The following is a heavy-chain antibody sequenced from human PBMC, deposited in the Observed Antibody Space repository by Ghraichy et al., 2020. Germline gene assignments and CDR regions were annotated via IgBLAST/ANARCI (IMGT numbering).Heavy chain of an antibody. V-gene: IGHV4-39*01. CDR2: IYYTGST. J-gene: IGHJ4*02. CDR3: ARSYGSYVD. D-gene: IGHD3-10*01. CDR1: GGSISSTDYY. Sequence: SETLSLTCTVSGGSISSTDYYCNWIRQSPGKGLEWIGGIYYTGSTDYNPSLKSRVTISVDTSKNQFSLNLGSVTAADTAVYYCARSYGSYVDWGQGTLVTVSS.